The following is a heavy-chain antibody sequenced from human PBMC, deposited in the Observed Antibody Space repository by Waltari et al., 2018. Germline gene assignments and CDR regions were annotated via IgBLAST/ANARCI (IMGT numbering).Heavy chain of an antibody. J-gene: IGHJ3*02. D-gene: IGHD3-3*01. V-gene: IGHV4-59*01. CDR3: ARSQRNDFWSGYPDAFDI. Sequence: QVQLQESGPGLVKPSETLSLTCTVSGGSISSYYWRWIRQPTGKGLEWIGYIYYSGSTNYNTSLKSRFTISVDTSKNQFSLKLSSVTAADTAVYYCARSQRNDFWSGYPDAFDIWGQGTMVTVSS. CDR2: IYYSGST. CDR1: GGSISSYY.